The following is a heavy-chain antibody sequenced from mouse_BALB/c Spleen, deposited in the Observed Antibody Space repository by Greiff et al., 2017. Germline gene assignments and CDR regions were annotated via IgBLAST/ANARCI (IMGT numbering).Heavy chain of an antibody. CDR3: ARSDYGSSPYFDY. Sequence: EVMLVESGGGLVQPGGSRKLSCAASGFTFSSFGMHWVRQAPEKGLEWVAYISSGSSTIYYADTVKGRFTISRDNPKYTLFLQMTSLRSEDTAMYYCARSDYGSSPYFDYWGQGTTLTVSS. J-gene: IGHJ2*01. CDR2: ISSGSSTI. CDR1: GFTFSSFG. D-gene: IGHD1-1*01. V-gene: IGHV5-17*02.